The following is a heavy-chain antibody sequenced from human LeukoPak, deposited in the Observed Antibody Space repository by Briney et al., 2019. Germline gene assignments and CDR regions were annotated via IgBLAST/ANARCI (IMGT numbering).Heavy chain of an antibody. CDR1: GGSFSGYY. J-gene: IGHJ3*02. CDR2: INHSGST. D-gene: IGHD3-22*01. Sequence: SETLSLTCAVYGGSFSGYYWSWIRQPSGKGLEWIGEINHSGSTNYNPSLKSRVTMSVDTSKNQFSLKLSSVTAADTAVYYCARGITMIVVDAFDIWGQGTMVTVSS. V-gene: IGHV4-34*01. CDR3: ARGITMIVVDAFDI.